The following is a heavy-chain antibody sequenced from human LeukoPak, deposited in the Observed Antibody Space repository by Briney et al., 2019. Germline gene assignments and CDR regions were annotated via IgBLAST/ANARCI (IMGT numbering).Heavy chain of an antibody. CDR3: ARESRMVRGINWFDP. CDR1: GGSISSGGYS. CDR2: IYHSGST. V-gene: IGHV4-30-2*01. Sequence: PSQTLSLTCAVSGGSISSGGYSWSWIRQPPGKGLEWIGYIYHSGSTYYNPSLKSRVTISVDRSKNQFSLKLSSVTAADTAVYYSARESRMVRGINWFDPWGQGTLVTVSS. D-gene: IGHD3-10*01. J-gene: IGHJ5*02.